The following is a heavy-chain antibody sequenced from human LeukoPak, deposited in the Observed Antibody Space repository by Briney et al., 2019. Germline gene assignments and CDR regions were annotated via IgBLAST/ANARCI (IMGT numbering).Heavy chain of an antibody. CDR1: GYTFTSYG. CDR2: ISAYNGNT. D-gene: IGHD5-12*01. J-gene: IGHJ5*02. Sequence: ASVKHSCKASGYTFTSYGISWVREAPGQGLEWMGWISAYNGNTNYAQKLQGRVTMTTDTSTSTAYMELRSLRSDDTAVYYCARDVLAVATITGGWFDPWGQGTLVTVSS. CDR3: ARDVLAVATITGGWFDP. V-gene: IGHV1-18*01.